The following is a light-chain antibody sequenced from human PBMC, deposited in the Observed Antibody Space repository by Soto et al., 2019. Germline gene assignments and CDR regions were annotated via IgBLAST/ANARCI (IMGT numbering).Light chain of an antibody. V-gene: IGLV7-46*01. CDR2: DTG. CDR1: TGAVTSGHY. Sequence: QTVVTQEPSLTVSPGGTVTLTCGSSTGAVTSGHYPYWFQQKPGQAPRTLIYDTGYKHSWTPDRFSGSLLGGNAALTLSGAQPEDEAEYYCLLSYSGARVFGGGTKLTVL. CDR3: LLSYSGARV. J-gene: IGLJ3*02.